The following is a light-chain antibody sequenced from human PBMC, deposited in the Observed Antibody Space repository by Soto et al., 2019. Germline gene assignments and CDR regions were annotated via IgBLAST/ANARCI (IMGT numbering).Light chain of an antibody. V-gene: IGKV3-20*01. CDR1: QSVSSSY. CDR3: QHYGSSPRT. Sequence: EIVLTQSPGTLSLSPGERATLSCRASQSVSSSYLAWYQQKPGQAPRLLTYGASSRATGIRDRFSGSGSGTYFTLTISSLEPEDFAVYYCQHYGSSPRTFGQGTKVEIK. J-gene: IGKJ1*01. CDR2: GAS.